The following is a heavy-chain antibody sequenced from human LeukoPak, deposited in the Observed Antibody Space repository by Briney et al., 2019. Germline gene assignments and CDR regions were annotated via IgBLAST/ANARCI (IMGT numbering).Heavy chain of an antibody. Sequence: PGGSLRLSCAASGFTFSSYAMHWVRQAPGKGLEWVAVISYDGSNKYYADSVKGRFTISRDNAKDSLYLQMNSLRAEDTAVYYCARVWYSSSQNGFDPWGQGTLVTVSS. CDR1: GFTFSSYA. D-gene: IGHD6-13*01. J-gene: IGHJ5*02. V-gene: IGHV3-30*04. CDR3: ARVWYSSSQNGFDP. CDR2: ISYDGSNK.